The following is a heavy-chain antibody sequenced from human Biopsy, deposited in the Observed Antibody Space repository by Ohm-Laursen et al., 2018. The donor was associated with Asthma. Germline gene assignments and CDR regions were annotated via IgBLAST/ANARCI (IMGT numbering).Heavy chain of an antibody. CDR1: GFVFSQCG. J-gene: IGHJ3*02. CDR2: VSSDGHNK. Sequence: RSLRLSCTASGFVFSQCGMHWARQGPGKGLEWVALVSSDGHNKYYEDSVKGRFTISRDNSRNRLYLQINRLTVEDPAVYFCARQSGQDYGDSSGFDIWGQGTKVAVSS. V-gene: IGHV3-30*03. CDR3: ARQSGQDYGDSSGFDI. D-gene: IGHD3-22*01.